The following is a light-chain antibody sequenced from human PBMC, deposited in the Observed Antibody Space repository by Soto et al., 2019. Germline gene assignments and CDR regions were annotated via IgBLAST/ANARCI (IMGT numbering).Light chain of an antibody. CDR2: KAS. V-gene: IGKV1-5*03. J-gene: IGKJ4*01. CDR3: QQYNTYPLT. CDR1: QSISNW. Sequence: DIQMTQSPSTLSASVGDRVTITCRASQSISNWLAWYQQKSGKAPKLLIYKASSLESGVPSRFSGSVSGTEFTLTISSLQTDDFATYYCQQYNTYPLTFGGGTKVEIK.